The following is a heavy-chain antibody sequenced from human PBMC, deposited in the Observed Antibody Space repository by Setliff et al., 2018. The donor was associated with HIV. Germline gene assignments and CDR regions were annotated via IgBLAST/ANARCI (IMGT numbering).Heavy chain of an antibody. CDR2: INQDGRQK. J-gene: IGHJ5*01. Sequence: PGGSLRLSCAASGFTFSDYWMTWVRQAPGKGLEWVAAINQDGRQKYFANSVTGRFTISRDNAKNSVYLHMDSLRGEDSALYFCAWGEACAAWGQGTLVTVSS. CDR3: AWGEACAA. CDR1: GFTFSDYW. D-gene: IGHD3-16*01. V-gene: IGHV3-7*03.